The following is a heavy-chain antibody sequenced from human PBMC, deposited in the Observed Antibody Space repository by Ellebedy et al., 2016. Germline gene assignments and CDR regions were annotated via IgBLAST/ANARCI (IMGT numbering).Heavy chain of an antibody. D-gene: IGHD5-12*01. V-gene: IGHV4-59*08. Sequence: SETLSLTCAVSGGSISGFHWSWIRQPPGKGLEWIAYISYTGTNNYNPSLNSRATISLETSKNQVSLDLRYVTAADTALYYCARHQNPLPYEYGGYRGSFFDYWGQGILVTVSS. CDR3: ARHQNPLPYEYGGYRGSFFDY. CDR2: ISYTGTN. CDR1: GGSISGFH. J-gene: IGHJ4*02.